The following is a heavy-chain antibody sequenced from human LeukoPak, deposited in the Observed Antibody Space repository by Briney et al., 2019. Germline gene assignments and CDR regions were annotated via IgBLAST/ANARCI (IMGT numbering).Heavy chain of an antibody. V-gene: IGHV1-46*01. CDR1: EYTFTSYY. CDR3: ARAPSKPEDIVVVPAVGWFDP. Sequence: GASVKVSCKASEYTFTSYYMHWVRQAPGQGLEWMGIINPSGGSTSYAQKFQGRVTMTRDMSTSTVYMGLSSLRSEDTAVYYCARAPSKPEDIVVVPAVGWFDPWGQGTLVTVSS. D-gene: IGHD2-2*01. CDR2: INPSGGST. J-gene: IGHJ5*02.